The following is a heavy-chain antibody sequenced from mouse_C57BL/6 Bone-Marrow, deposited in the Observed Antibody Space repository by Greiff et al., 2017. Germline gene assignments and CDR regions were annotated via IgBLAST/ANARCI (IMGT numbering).Heavy chain of an antibody. CDR3: ARSRDYYGSSPYWYFDV. CDR2: INPNYGTT. Sequence: EVKLVESGPELVKPGASVKISCKASGYSFTDYNMNWVKQSNGQSLEWIGVINPNYGTTSYNQKFKGKATLTVDQSSSTAYMQLNSLTSEDSAVYYCARSRDYYGSSPYWYFDVWGTGTAVTVSS. D-gene: IGHD1-1*01. J-gene: IGHJ1*03. V-gene: IGHV1-39*01. CDR1: GYSFTDYN.